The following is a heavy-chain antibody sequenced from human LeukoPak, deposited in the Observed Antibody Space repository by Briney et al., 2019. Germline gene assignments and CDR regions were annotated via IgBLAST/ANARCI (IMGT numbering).Heavy chain of an antibody. CDR3: ARDFHRRLYDSSGYYPY. J-gene: IGHJ4*02. CDR1: GGSFSGYY. Sequence: PSETLSLTCAVYGGSFSGYYWSWIRQPPGKGLEWIGEINHSGSTNYNPSLKSRVTISVDTSKNQFSLKLSSVTAADTAVYYCARDFHRRLYDSSGYYPYWGQGTLVTVSS. CDR2: INHSGST. D-gene: IGHD3-22*01. V-gene: IGHV4-34*01.